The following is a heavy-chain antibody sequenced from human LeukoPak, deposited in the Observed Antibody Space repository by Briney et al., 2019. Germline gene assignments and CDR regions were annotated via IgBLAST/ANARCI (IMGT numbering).Heavy chain of an antibody. Sequence: GASVKVSCKASGYTFTSYYMHWVRQAPGQGLEWMGIINPSGGSTSYAQKFQGRVTMTRDMSTSTVYMELSSLRSDDTAVYYCARCSRRGGSCYLYAFDIWGQGTMVTVSS. V-gene: IGHV1-46*01. D-gene: IGHD2-15*01. CDR2: INPSGGST. CDR1: GYTFTSYY. CDR3: ARCSRRGGSCYLYAFDI. J-gene: IGHJ3*02.